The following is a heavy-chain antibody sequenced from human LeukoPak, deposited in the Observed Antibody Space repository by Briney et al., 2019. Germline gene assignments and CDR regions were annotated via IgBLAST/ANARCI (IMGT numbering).Heavy chain of an antibody. D-gene: IGHD4-17*01. CDR2: INHSGRP. CDR1: GGSFSGYY. Sequence: PSETLSLTCAVYGGSFSGYYWSWIRQPPGKGLEWIGEINHSGRPNYNPSLKSRVTISVDTSKNQFSLKLSSVTAADTAVYYCARRVTVTTLRYFDYWGQGTLVTVSS. V-gene: IGHV4-34*01. J-gene: IGHJ4*02. CDR3: ARRVTVTTLRYFDY.